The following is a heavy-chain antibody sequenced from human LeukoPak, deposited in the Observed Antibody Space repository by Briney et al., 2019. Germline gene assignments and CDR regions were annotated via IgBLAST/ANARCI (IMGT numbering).Heavy chain of an antibody. Sequence: SETLSLTCTVSGGSISSYYWSWIRQPPGKGLEWIGYIYYSGSTNYNPSLKSRVTISVDTSKNQFSPKLSSVTAADTAVYYCARADSGSYYRGPSDYYMDIWGKGTTVTVSS. CDR1: GGSISSYY. J-gene: IGHJ6*03. D-gene: IGHD3-10*01. V-gene: IGHV4-59*01. CDR3: ARADSGSYYRGPSDYYMDI. CDR2: IYYSGST.